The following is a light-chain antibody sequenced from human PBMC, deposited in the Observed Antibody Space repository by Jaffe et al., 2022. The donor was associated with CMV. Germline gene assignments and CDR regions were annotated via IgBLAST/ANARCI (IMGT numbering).Light chain of an antibody. CDR3: HQYNSYSGT. CDR2: KAS. V-gene: IGKV1-5*03. J-gene: IGKJ1*01. Sequence: DIQMTQSPSTLSASAGDRVTITCRASQNIFSWLAWYQQKPGKAPKLLISKASNLESGVPSRFSGSGSETEFTLTINSLQPDDFATYYCHQYNSYSGTFGQGTKVEIK. CDR1: QNIFSW.